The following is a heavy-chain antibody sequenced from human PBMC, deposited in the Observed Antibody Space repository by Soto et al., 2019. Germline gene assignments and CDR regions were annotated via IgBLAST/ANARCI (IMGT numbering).Heavy chain of an antibody. CDR1: GGTFSSYA. Sequence: QVQLVQSGAEVKKPGSSVKVSCKASGGTFSSYAISWVRQAPGQGLEWMGGIIPIFGTANYAQKFQGRVTITADESTSTAYMELSSLRSEDTAVYYCARERITIFGYYYYYGMDVWGQGTTVTVSS. V-gene: IGHV1-69*12. CDR3: ARERITIFGYYYYYGMDV. J-gene: IGHJ6*02. D-gene: IGHD3-3*01. CDR2: IIPIFGTA.